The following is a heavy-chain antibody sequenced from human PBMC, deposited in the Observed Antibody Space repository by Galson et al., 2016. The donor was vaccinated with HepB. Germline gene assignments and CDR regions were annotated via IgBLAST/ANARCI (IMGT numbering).Heavy chain of an antibody. D-gene: IGHD3-3*01. Sequence: SVKVSCKASGYTFTDYYIHWVRQAPGQGLEWMGWINPKSGGTNYAQKFQGGVTMTMDTSISTAYMELSRLRADDTAVYYCARDGSNFWSGYYTPRGWFDPWGQGTLVTVSS. J-gene: IGHJ5*02. CDR2: INPKSGGT. V-gene: IGHV1-2*02. CDR3: ARDGSNFWSGYYTPRGWFDP. CDR1: GYTFTDYY.